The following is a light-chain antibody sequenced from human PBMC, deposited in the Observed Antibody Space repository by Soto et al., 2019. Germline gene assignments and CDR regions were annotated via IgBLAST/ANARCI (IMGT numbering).Light chain of an antibody. CDR1: SRDVGGYKY. J-gene: IGLJ1*01. CDR2: EVT. V-gene: IGLV2-14*01. Sequence: QSALTQPASVSGSPGQSITISCTGTSRDVGGYKYVSWYQQHPGKVPKLIIYEVTNRPSGISNRFSGSKSGNTASLTISRVEAGDEADYYCQVWDSLTDHYVFGSGTKVTVL. CDR3: QVWDSLTDHYV.